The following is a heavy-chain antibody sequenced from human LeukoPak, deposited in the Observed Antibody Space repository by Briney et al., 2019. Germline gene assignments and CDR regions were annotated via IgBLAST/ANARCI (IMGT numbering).Heavy chain of an antibody. CDR3: ARGTRGLGTPNCSGGSCYLRWFDP. CDR1: GFTFSSYA. CDR2: ISGSGGST. J-gene: IGHJ5*02. Sequence: GGSLRLSCAASGFTFSSYAMSWVRQAPGKGLEWVSGISGSGGSTYYADSVKGRFTISRDNSKNTLYLQMNSLRAEDTAVYYCARGTRGLGTPNCSGGSCYLRWFDPWGQGTLVTVSS. D-gene: IGHD2-15*01. V-gene: IGHV3-23*01.